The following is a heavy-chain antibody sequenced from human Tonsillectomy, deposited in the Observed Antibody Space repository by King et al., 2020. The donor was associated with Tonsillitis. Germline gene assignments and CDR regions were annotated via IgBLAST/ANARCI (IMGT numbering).Heavy chain of an antibody. J-gene: IGHJ6*02. Sequence: QLQESGPGLVKPSETLSLTCTVSGGPISSHYWSWIRQPPGKGLEWIGYIYYTGSTNSNPSLRSRVTISTDTSKNQFSLKLSSVTDADMAVYYCVRHEPALYSSSWSRGYGMDVWGQGTTVTVSS. CDR3: VRHEPALYSSSWSRGYGMDV. CDR2: IYYTGST. CDR1: GGPISSHY. D-gene: IGHD6-13*01. V-gene: IGHV4-59*08.